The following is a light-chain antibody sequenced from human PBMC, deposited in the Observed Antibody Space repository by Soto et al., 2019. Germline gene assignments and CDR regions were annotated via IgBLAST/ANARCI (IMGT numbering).Light chain of an antibody. J-gene: IGKJ1*01. V-gene: IGKV3-20*01. CDR1: QSVSSNY. Sequence: EIVFTQSPGTLSLSPGERDTLSCRASQSVSSNYVAWYQQKPGQAPRLLISGASNRATGTPDRFRGSGSGTDFTLTITRLEPEDFAVYYCHQYGSAPWTVGQGTKVDIK. CDR2: GAS. CDR3: HQYGSAPWT.